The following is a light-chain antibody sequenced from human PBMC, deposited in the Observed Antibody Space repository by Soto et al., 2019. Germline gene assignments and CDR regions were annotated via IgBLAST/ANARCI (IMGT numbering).Light chain of an antibody. CDR2: GAS. Sequence: EIVMTQAAAALSMSPGERATLSCRASQSVSSNLAWYQQKPGQAPRLLIYGASTRATGIPARFSGSGSGTEFTLTISSLQSEDFAVYYCQQYNNWPPITFGQGTRLGL. J-gene: IGKJ5*01. CDR1: QSVSSN. V-gene: IGKV3-15*01. CDR3: QQYNNWPPIT.